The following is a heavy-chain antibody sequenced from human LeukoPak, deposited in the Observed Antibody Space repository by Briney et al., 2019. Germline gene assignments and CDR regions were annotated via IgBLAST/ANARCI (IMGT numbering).Heavy chain of an antibody. Sequence: PSETLSPTCTVSGGSISSYYWSWIRQPPGKGLEWIGYIYYSGSTNYNPSLKSRVTISVDTSKNQFSLKLSSVTAADTAVYYCARGDIVVVAPFVYWGQGTLVTVSS. V-gene: IGHV4-59*01. CDR3: ARGDIVVVAPFVY. J-gene: IGHJ4*02. CDR2: IYYSGST. CDR1: GGSISSYY. D-gene: IGHD2-15*01.